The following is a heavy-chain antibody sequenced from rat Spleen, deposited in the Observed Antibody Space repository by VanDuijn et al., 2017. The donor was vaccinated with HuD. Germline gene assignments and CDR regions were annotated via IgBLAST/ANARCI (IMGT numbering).Heavy chain of an antibody. CDR2: ISPSGVGT. CDR3: ATAKRYNPYNCFTY. D-gene: IGHD1-5*01. Sequence: EVQLVESGGGLVQPGRSLKLSCAASGFTFSNYGMHWIRQAPTRGLEWVASISPSGVGTSFRDSVKGRFTLSRYNAKSTLYLQMDSLRSEDTATYYCATAKRYNPYNCFTYWGQGTLVTVSS. J-gene: IGHJ3*01. V-gene: IGHV5-19*01. CDR1: GFTFSNYG.